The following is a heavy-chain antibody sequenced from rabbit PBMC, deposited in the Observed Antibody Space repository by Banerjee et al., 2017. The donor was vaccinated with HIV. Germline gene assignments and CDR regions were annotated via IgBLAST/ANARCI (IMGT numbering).Heavy chain of an antibody. CDR3: ARAGSGYWNSLDL. CDR2: IYAGSSGTT. V-gene: IGHV1S40*01. Sequence: QSLEESGGDLVKPGASLTLTCTASGFSFSSGYYMCWVRQAPGKGLEWIACIYAGSSGTTYYASWAKGRFTISKTSSTTVTLQMTSLTSADTATYFCARAGSGYWNSLDLWGPGTLVTVS. D-gene: IGHD8-1*01. J-gene: IGHJ6*01. CDR1: GFSFSSGYY.